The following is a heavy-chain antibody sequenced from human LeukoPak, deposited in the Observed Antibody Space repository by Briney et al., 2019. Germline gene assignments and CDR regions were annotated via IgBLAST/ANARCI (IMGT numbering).Heavy chain of an antibody. CDR2: IKQDGYEK. CDR1: GFTFSGYW. Sequence: QSGGSLRLSCAASGFTFSGYWVSWVRQTPEKGLEWVANIKQDGYEKYYVDSVKGRFTIPRDNAKNSLYLQMNSLRADDTAIYYCARDKIVGPTTLDYWGQGTLVTVSS. CDR3: ARDKIVGPTTLDY. J-gene: IGHJ4*02. V-gene: IGHV3-7*01. D-gene: IGHD1-26*01.